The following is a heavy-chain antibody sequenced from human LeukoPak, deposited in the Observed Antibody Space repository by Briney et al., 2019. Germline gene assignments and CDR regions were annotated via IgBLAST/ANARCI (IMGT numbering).Heavy chain of an antibody. CDR1: GGSIRSSYYY. D-gene: IGHD5-18*01. CDR3: ARTPSFSYSSHPT. CDR2: IYDSGST. Sequence: PSETLSLTCTVSGGSIRSSYYYWGWIRQPPGKGLEWIGSIYDSGSTYYNPSLKSRVTISVDTSKNQFSLKLSSVTAADTAVYYCARTPSFSYSSHPTWGQETLVTVSS. J-gene: IGHJ4*02. V-gene: IGHV4-39*07.